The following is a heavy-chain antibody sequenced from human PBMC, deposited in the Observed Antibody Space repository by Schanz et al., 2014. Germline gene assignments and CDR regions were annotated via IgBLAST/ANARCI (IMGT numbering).Heavy chain of an antibody. CDR3: ARPLGPNYYYYGLDV. V-gene: IGHV3-23*04. CDR2: ISGGGGSA. Sequence: EVQLVESGGGLVQPGGSLRLSCAASGFTFNNYDMNWVRLVPGKGLECVSGISGGGGSAYYADSVKGRFTISRDNSKNTLYLQMNSLRAEDTAVYYCARPLGPNYYYYGLDVWGQGTTVTVSS. J-gene: IGHJ6*02. CDR1: GFTFNNYD.